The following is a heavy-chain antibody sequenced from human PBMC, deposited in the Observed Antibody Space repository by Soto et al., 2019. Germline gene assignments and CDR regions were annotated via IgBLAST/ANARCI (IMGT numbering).Heavy chain of an antibody. D-gene: IGHD2-15*01. V-gene: IGHV2-5*02. CDR2: IYWDDDK. J-gene: IGHJ2*01. CDR3: AHSECSGAVCCSRWYFGL. CDR1: GFSLTTGGVA. Sequence: QITLKESGPTLVKPTQTLTLTCTFSGFSLTTGGVAVGWIRQPPGKALEWLALIYWDDDKRYSPSLKSRLSITKXTSXNXVVLTMPTMDPVDTATYYCAHSECSGAVCCSRWYFGLWGRGTLVTVSS.